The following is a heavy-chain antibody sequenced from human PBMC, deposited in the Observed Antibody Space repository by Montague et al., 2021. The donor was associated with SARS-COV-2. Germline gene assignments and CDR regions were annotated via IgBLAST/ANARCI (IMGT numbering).Heavy chain of an antibody. Sequence: TLSLTCTVSGNSVNTGGYYWSWIRQLPGKGLEWIGYIYYSGTTSYNPSLQSRLIISVDTSKNQFSLSLTSVTAADTAVYCCARAVVTNYNFWSGYSRVPDANWFDPGGQGTLVPVPS. J-gene: IGHJ5*02. CDR3: ARAVVTNYNFWSGYSRVPDANWFDP. CDR1: GNSVNTGGYY. V-gene: IGHV4-31*03. CDR2: IYYSGTT. D-gene: IGHD3-3*01.